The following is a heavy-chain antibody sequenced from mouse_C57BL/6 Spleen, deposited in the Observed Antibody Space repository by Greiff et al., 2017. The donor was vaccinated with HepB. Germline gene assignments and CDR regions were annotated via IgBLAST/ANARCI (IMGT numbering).Heavy chain of an antibody. D-gene: IGHD1-1*01. CDR3: ARFTTVVGGMDY. Sequence: QVQLKESGPGLVAPSQSLSITCTVSGFSLTSYGVHWVRQPPGKGLEWLVVIWSDGSTTYNSALKSRLSISKDNSKSQVVLKMNSLQTDDTAMYYCARFTTVVGGMDYWGQGTSVTVSS. CDR2: IWSDGST. J-gene: IGHJ4*01. V-gene: IGHV2-6*03. CDR1: GFSLTSYG.